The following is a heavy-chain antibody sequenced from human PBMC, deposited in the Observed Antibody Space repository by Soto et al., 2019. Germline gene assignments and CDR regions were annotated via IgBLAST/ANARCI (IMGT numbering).Heavy chain of an antibody. CDR3: VGRTAMPPLDY. J-gene: IGHJ4*02. Sequence: QLLESGGGLVQPGGSLRLSCAASTFTFSSYAMSWVRQAPGKGLEWVSAITGSGGTTYYADSVKDRFTISRDNSKSTLYLQMNSLRAEDTAVYYCVGRTAMPPLDYWGQGTLVTVSS. CDR1: TFTFSSYA. D-gene: IGHD5-18*01. V-gene: IGHV3-23*01. CDR2: ITGSGGTT.